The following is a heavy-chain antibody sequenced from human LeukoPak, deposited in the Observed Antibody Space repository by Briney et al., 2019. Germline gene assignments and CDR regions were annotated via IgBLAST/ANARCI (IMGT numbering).Heavy chain of an antibody. CDR1: GGSFSGYY. D-gene: IGHD2-2*01. J-gene: IGHJ4*02. V-gene: IGHV4-34*01. CDR2: INHSGST. Sequence: PSETLSPTCAVYGGSFSGYYWSWIRQPPGKGLEWIGEINHSGSTNYNPPLKSRATISVDTSKNQFSLKLSSVTAADTAVYYCARLVVPAASFDYWGQGTLVTVSS. CDR3: ARLVVPAASFDY.